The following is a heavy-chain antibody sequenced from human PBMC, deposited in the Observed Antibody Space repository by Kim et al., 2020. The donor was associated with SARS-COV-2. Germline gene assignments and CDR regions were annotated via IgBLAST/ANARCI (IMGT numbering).Heavy chain of an antibody. D-gene: IGHD1-26*01. CDR1: GDSISTYY. Sequence: SETLSLTCTVSGDSISTYYWSWIRQPPGKGLEWIGYVYYSGTTKYNPSLNSRVTMSVDPSKNQFFLKLRSVTAADTAVYYCAREALSGSYYEPGNWGQGILVTVSS. V-gene: IGHV4-59*13. J-gene: IGHJ4*02. CDR2: VYYSGTT. CDR3: AREALSGSYYEPGN.